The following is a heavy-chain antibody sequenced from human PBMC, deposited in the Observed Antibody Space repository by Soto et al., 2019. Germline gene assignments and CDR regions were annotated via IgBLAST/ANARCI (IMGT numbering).Heavy chain of an antibody. D-gene: IGHD6-13*01. CDR1: GFTFINAR. V-gene: IGHV3-15*01. CDR3: TPLPPGSQPNSYYCAMDV. Sequence: WGSLRLSCAASGFTFINARLSWVRQATGKGLEWVGQIKSKTDGGTTDYAAPVKGKFSISIDDPKNTLYLQMNSLKTEDTAVYYCTPLPPGSQPNSYYCAMDVWGQGTTVGISS. CDR2: IKSKTDGGTT. J-gene: IGHJ6*02.